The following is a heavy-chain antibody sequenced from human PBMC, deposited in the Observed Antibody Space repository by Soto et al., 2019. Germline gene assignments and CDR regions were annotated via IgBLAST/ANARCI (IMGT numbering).Heavy chain of an antibody. CDR1: DGSISRSDYY. D-gene: IGHD2-15*01. J-gene: IGHJ4*02. CDR2: IFYSGAT. Sequence: QVQLQESGPGLLKSSETLSLTCSVSDGSISRSDYYWGWIRQPPGKGLEWIGSIFYSGATYHNPSLKGRVTMSIDTTSDQFSLKLSSVTAAGAAVYYCASQVVASRHFEYWGQGTLVIVSS. CDR3: ASQVVASRHFEY. V-gene: IGHV4-39*01.